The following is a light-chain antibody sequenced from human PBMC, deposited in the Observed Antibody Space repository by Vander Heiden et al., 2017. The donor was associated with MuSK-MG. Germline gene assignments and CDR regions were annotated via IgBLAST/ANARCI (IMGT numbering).Light chain of an antibody. CDR2: AAS. CDR1: QSISSY. CDR3: QQYDSNPQGT. J-gene: IGKJ5*01. Sequence: DIQMTQSPSSLSASVGDRVTITCRASQSISSYLNWYQQKPGKAPKLLIYAASSLQSGVPSRFSGSGSGTDFTLTISSLQPEDFATYYCQQYDSNPQGTFGQGTRMEIK. V-gene: IGKV1-39*01.